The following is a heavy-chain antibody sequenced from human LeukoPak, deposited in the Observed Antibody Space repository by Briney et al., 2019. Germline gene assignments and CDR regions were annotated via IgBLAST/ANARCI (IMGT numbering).Heavy chain of an antibody. Sequence: GASVKVSCKASGYTFISYDIVWLRQATGQGLEWMGYMNPKSGNTDYVQNFQGRVTMTRDTSITTAYVELSGLRSEDTAVYYCARKIASTRLGVRYYYMDVWGEGTTVTISS. CDR3: ARKIASTRLGVRYYYMDV. V-gene: IGHV1-8*01. J-gene: IGHJ6*03. CDR1: GYTFISYD. CDR2: MNPKSGNT. D-gene: IGHD2-2*01.